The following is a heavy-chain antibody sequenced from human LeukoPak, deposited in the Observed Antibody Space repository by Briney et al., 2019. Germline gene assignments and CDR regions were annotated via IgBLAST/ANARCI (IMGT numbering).Heavy chain of an antibody. CDR1: GGSFSGYY. D-gene: IGHD3-10*01. V-gene: IGHV4-34*01. CDR3: ARHLGYGSGSPDAFDI. Sequence: SETLSLTCAVYGGSFSGYYWSWIRQPPGKGLEWIGEINHSGSTNYNPSLKSRVTISVDTSKNQFSLKLSSVTAADTAVYYCARHLGYGSGSPDAFDIWGQGTMVTVSS. CDR2: INHSGST. J-gene: IGHJ3*02.